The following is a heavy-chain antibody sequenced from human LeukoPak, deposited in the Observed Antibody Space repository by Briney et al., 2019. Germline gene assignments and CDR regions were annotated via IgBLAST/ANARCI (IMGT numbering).Heavy chain of an antibody. J-gene: IGHJ1*01. CDR3: TRNSGWYGLS. V-gene: IGHV3-23*01. CDR1: GFTFSSYS. Sequence: GGSLRLSCAASGFTFSSYSMNWIRQAPGKGLEWVSSIDYDGGSGHYADSVKGRFTISRDNSNNTLFLHLNSLRGEDTAVYYCTRNSGWYGLSWGQGTLVTVSS. CDR2: IDYDGGSG. D-gene: IGHD6-19*01.